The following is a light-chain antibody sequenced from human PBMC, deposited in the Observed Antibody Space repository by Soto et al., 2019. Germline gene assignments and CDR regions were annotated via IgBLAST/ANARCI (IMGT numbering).Light chain of an antibody. CDR2: AAS. CDR1: QGLSSW. Sequence: DIQMTQSPSSVSSSVGDRVTITCRASQGLSSWLDWYQQKPGKAPKLLIYAASSLQSGVLSSFNGSGSVTDLPLTTSSLQPEDCATYYLQQASSFPITLGLGTRREMK. CDR3: QQASSFPIT. V-gene: IGKV1D-12*01. J-gene: IGKJ5*01.